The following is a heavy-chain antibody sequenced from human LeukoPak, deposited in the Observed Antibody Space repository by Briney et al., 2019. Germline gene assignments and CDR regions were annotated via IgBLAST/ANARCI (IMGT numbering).Heavy chain of an antibody. D-gene: IGHD5-24*01. Sequence: WASVKVSCKASGYTFTSYGISWVRQAPGQGLEWMGWISAYNGNTNYAQKLQGRVTITADESTSTAYMELSSLRSEDTAVYYCARGPCRDGYNYSPYCFDYWGQGTLVTVSS. CDR2: ISAYNGNT. CDR1: GYTFTSYG. J-gene: IGHJ4*02. CDR3: ARGPCRDGYNYSPYCFDY. V-gene: IGHV1-18*01.